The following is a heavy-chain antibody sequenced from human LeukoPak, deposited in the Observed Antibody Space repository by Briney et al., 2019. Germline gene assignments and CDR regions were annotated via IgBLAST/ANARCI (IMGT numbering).Heavy chain of an antibody. CDR3: ARDLAVLGVVFTSYMDV. J-gene: IGHJ6*03. CDR1: GYSFITHG. Sequence: ASVKVSCKACGYSFITHGITWVRQAPGQGLQGVGWISTYSGNAHYAQRLQDRVTLSKDTATTTAYLEVRNLRSDDTAVYYCARDLAVLGVVFTSYMDVWGRGTPVIVSS. CDR2: ISTYSGNA. V-gene: IGHV1-18*01. D-gene: IGHD3-3*01.